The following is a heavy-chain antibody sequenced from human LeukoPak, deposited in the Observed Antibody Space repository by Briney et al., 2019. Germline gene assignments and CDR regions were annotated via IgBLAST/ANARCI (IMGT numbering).Heavy chain of an antibody. D-gene: IGHD6-13*01. V-gene: IGHV2-5*02. J-gene: IGHJ4*02. CDR2: IYWDDDK. CDR3: AHTQPDTIIAAGRSFDY. CDR1: GFSLSTTGVG. Sequence: SGPTLVNPTQTLTMTCTSSGFSLSTTGVGVGWIRQPPGKALEWLALIYWDDDKRYSPSLKTRLTITKDTSKNQVVLTMTNTDPVDTATYFCAHTQPDTIIAAGRSFDYWGQGTLVTVSS.